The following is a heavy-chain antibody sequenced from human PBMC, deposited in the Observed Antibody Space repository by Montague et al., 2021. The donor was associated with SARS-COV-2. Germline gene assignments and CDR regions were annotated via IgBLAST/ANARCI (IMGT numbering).Heavy chain of an antibody. J-gene: IGHJ6*03. CDR3: ARKVEDVVVIVMVPLYYHYMDV. CDR2: IYYSGST. CDR1: GGSISSSSYD. V-gene: IGHV4-39*01. Sequence: ETLSLTCTVAGGSISSSSYDWGWIRQPPGKGLEWIGSIYYSGSTXYNPSLKSRVTISVDTSKNQLSLKLSSVTAADTAVYYCARKVEDVVVIVMVPLYYHYMDVWGKGTTVTVSS. D-gene: IGHD2-21*01.